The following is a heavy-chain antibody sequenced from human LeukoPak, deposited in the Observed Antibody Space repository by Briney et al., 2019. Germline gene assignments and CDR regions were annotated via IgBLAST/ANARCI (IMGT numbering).Heavy chain of an antibody. CDR1: GGSISSSSYY. V-gene: IGHV4-39*01. D-gene: IGHD5-12*01. CDR2: IYYSGST. Sequence: SETLSLTCTVSGGSISSSSYYWGWVRQPPGRGLEWIGSIYYSGSTYYNPSLKSRVTISVDTSKNQFSLKLSSVTAADTAVYYCARRYIVAGTTYWGQGTLVTVSS. CDR3: ARRYIVAGTTY. J-gene: IGHJ4*02.